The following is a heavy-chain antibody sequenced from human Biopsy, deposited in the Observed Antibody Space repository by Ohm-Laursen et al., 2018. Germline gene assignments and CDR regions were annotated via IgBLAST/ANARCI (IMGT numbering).Heavy chain of an antibody. CDR3: ARGRRHCSGTCSRWYFDL. CDR2: INPKSGDT. Sequence: ASVKVSCKPSGYTFTAFSVHWLRQAPGQGLEWMGWINPKSGDTDYPQNFQGRVSMTRDTSISTAYMDLSRLRSDDTAVYYCARGRRHCSGTCSRWYFDLWGRGTLVIVPS. D-gene: IGHD2-2*01. CDR1: GYTFTAFS. J-gene: IGHJ2*01. V-gene: IGHV1-2*02.